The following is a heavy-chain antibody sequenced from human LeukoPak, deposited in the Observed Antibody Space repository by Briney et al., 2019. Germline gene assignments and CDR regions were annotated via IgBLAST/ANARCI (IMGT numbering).Heavy chain of an antibody. D-gene: IGHD1-26*01. V-gene: IGHV3-48*03. CDR1: GFTFSSYE. Sequence: GGSLRLSCAASGFTFSSYEMNWVRQAPGKGLEWVSYISSSGSTIYYADSVKGRFTISRDNAKNSLYLQMNSLRAEDTAVHYCARNSAGLLGAFDIWGQGTMVTISS. CDR3: ARNSAGLLGAFDI. CDR2: ISSSGSTI. J-gene: IGHJ3*02.